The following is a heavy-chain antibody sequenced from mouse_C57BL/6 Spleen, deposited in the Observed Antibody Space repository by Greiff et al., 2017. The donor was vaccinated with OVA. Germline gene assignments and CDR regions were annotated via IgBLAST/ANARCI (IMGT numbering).Heavy chain of an antibody. J-gene: IGHJ3*01. Sequence: EVKVVESGGGLVKPGGSLKLSCAASGFTFSDYGMHWVRQAPEKGLEWVAYISSGSSTIYYADTVKGRFTISRDNAKNTLFLQLTSLRSEDTAMEYCARAFTTVVATPFAYWGQGTLVTVSA. CDR2: ISSGSSTI. D-gene: IGHD1-1*01. CDR3: ARAFTTVVATPFAY. V-gene: IGHV5-17*01. CDR1: GFTFSDYG.